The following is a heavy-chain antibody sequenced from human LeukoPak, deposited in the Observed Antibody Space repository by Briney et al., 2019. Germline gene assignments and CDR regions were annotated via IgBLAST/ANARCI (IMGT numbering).Heavy chain of an antibody. D-gene: IGHD5-18*01. Sequence: PSETLSLTCTVSGGSISSYYWSWIRQPPGKGPEWIGYIYYSGSTNYNPSLKSRVTISVDTSKNQFSLKLSSVTAADTAVYYCARDRYSYGLFDYWGQGTLVTVSS. V-gene: IGHV4-59*01. CDR1: GGSISSYY. J-gene: IGHJ4*02. CDR2: IYYSGST. CDR3: ARDRYSYGLFDY.